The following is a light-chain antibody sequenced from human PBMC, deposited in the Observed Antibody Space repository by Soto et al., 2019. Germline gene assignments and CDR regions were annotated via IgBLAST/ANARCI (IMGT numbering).Light chain of an antibody. CDR1: QSVNTY. CDR2: DAS. V-gene: IGKV3-11*02. Sequence: EIVLTQSPATLSLSPGERATLSCRASQSVNTYLAWYQHKPGQAPRLLIYDASNRATGIPARFSGSGSGRDFTLTITSLEPEDFAVYYCQQRRTWPLTFGQGTRLELK. J-gene: IGKJ5*01. CDR3: QQRRTWPLT.